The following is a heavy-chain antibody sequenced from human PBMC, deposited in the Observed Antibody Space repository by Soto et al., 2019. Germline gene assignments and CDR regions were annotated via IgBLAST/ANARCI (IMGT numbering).Heavy chain of an antibody. CDR2: INGDGSNT. V-gene: IGHV3-74*01. CDR3: ARDDNPDY. Sequence: DVQLVESGGGLVQPGGFLRISCAASGITFNTYSNHWVRQAPGKGLVWVSRINGDGSNTDYADSVKGRFTISRDNAKNTVYLQMHSLRAEDTAVYYSARDDNPDYWGQATLVTVSS. J-gene: IGHJ4*02. D-gene: IGHD1-20*01. CDR1: GITFNTYS.